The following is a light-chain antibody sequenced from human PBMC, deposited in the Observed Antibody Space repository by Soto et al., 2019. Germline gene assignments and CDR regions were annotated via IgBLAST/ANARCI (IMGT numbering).Light chain of an antibody. CDR3: QQYGSSPWT. V-gene: IGKV3-20*01. J-gene: IGKJ1*01. CDR1: QSVSSSY. CDR2: GAS. Sequence: EIVLTQSPGTLSLSPGERATLSCRASQSVSSSYLARYQQNPGQAPRLLIYGASSRATGIPDRFSGSGSGTDFSLTISRLEPEDFTVYYCQQYGSSPWTFGQGTKVEIK.